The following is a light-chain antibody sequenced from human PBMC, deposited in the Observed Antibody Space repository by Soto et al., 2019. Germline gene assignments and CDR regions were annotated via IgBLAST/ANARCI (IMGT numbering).Light chain of an antibody. Sequence: QSALTQPASVSGSPGQSIAISCTGTSSDVGAYDFVSWYQQHPGKAPQVMIYDVNHRPSGVSDRFSGSKSGNTASLTIYGLQAEDEADYFCSSYTTTRSVLFGGGTKLTVL. CDR1: SSDVGAYDF. CDR2: DVN. V-gene: IGLV2-14*01. CDR3: SSYTTTRSVL. J-gene: IGLJ2*01.